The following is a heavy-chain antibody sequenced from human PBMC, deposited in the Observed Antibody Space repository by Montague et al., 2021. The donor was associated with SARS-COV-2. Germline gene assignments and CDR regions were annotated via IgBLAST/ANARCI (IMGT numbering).Heavy chain of an antibody. CDR1: GFSLSTSGMC. Sequence: PALVKHTQTLTLTCTFSGFSLSTSGMCVSWIRQPPGKALEWLARIDWDDDKYYSTSPKTRVTISKDTSKNQVVLTMTHMDPVDTATYYGERDWGCTHFDYGGRANLVTVS. J-gene: IGHJ4*01. CDR3: ERDWGCTHFDY. V-gene: IGHV2-70*11. CDR2: IDWDDDK. D-gene: IGHD7-27*01.